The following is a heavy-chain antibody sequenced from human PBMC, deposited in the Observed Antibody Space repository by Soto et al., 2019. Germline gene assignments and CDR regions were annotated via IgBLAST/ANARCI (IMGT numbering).Heavy chain of an antibody. CDR1: GGSFSGYY. J-gene: IGHJ6*02. D-gene: IGHD3-10*01. CDR3: ARGRNELYYYGSAPSFRTYYYGMDV. Sequence: SETLSLTCAVYGGSFSGYYWSWIRQPPGKGLEWIGEINHSGSTNYNPSLKSRVTISVDTSKNQFSLKLSSVTAADTAVYYCARGRNELYYYGSAPSFRTYYYGMDVWGQGTTVTVSS. CDR2: INHSGST. V-gene: IGHV4-34*01.